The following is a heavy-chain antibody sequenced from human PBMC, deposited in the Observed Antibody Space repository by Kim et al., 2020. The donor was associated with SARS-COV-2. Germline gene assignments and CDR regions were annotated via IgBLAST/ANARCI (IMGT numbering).Heavy chain of an antibody. Sequence: SETLSLTCTVSGGSISSSSYYWGWIRQPPGKGLEWIGSIYYSGSTYYNPSLKSRVTISVDTSKNQFSLKLSSVTAADTAVYYCARVYDSSGYYYGAFDYWGQGTLVTVSS. CDR3: ARVYDSSGYYYGAFDY. CDR2: IYYSGST. V-gene: IGHV4-39*01. J-gene: IGHJ4*02. CDR1: GGSISSSSYY. D-gene: IGHD3-22*01.